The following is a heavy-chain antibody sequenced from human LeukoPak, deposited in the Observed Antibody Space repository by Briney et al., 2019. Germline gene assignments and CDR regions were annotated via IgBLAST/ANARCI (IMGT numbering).Heavy chain of an antibody. CDR3: ARDGEQWLVYYYYYMDV. V-gene: IGHV3-30*15. Sequence: GRSLRLSCAASGFTFSSYAMHWVRQAPGKGLEWVAVISYDGSNKYYADSVKGRFTISRDNSKNTLYLQMSSLRAEDTAVYYCARDGEQWLVYYYYYMDVWGKGTTVTVSS. CDR2: ISYDGSNK. D-gene: IGHD6-19*01. J-gene: IGHJ6*03. CDR1: GFTFSSYA.